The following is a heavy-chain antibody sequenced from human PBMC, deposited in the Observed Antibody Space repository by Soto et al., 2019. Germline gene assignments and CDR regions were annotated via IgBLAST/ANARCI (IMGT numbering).Heavy chain of an antibody. CDR2: ISAYNGNT. D-gene: IGHD3-22*01. CDR3: AWAVEPNYYDSSGYTGSFDY. V-gene: IGHV1-18*04. Sequence: QVQLVQSGAEVKKPGASVKVSCKASGYTFTSYGISWVRQAPGQGLEWMGWISAYNGNTNYAQKLQGRVTMTTDTSTSTAYMELRSLRSDDTAVYYCAWAVEPNYYDSSGYTGSFDYWGQGTLVTVSS. CDR1: GYTFTSYG. J-gene: IGHJ4*02.